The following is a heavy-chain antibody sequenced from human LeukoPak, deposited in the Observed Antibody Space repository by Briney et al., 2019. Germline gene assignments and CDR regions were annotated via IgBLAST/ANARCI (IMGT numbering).Heavy chain of an antibody. CDR3: AAMSGYDLPVFDY. J-gene: IGHJ4*02. Sequence: PGRSLRLSCAASGFTFSSYGMRWVRHAPGKGLECVAVISYDGSNTYYADSVKGRFTISRDNSKNTLYLQMNSLRAEDTAVYYCAAMSGYDLPVFDYWGQGTLVTVSS. CDR2: ISYDGSNT. V-gene: IGHV3-30*03. D-gene: IGHD5-12*01. CDR1: GFTFSSYG.